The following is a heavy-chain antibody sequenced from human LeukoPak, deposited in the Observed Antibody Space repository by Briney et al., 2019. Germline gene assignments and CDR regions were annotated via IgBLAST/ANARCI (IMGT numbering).Heavy chain of an antibody. CDR2: ISGSGGST. CDR1: GFTFSSYA. CDR3: AKDRVVAYYDILTSYTPKPFFDD. D-gene: IGHD3-9*01. Sequence: GGSLTHSCPASGFTFSSYAMRWVRQAPGKGLEWVSAISGSGGSTYYADSVKGRFTLSRDNSKNAQSLYMNGLSAEARAVYNFAKDRVVAYYDILTSYTPKPFFDDWSQGTLVTVPS. V-gene: IGHV3-23*01. J-gene: IGHJ4*02.